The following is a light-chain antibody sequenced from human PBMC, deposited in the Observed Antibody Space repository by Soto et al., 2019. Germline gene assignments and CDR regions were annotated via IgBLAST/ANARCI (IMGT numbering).Light chain of an antibody. Sequence: QSVLTQPASVSGSPGQSITISCTGTSSEVGGYNYVSWYQQHSGKATKLMIYDVSNRPSGVSNRFSGSKSGNTASLTISGLQAEDEADYYCGSYASSSTLYVFGTGTKVTVL. CDR1: SSEVGGYNY. J-gene: IGLJ1*01. CDR2: DVS. V-gene: IGLV2-14*01. CDR3: GSYASSSTLYV.